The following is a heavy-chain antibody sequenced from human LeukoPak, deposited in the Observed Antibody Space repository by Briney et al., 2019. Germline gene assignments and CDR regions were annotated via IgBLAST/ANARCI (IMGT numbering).Heavy chain of an antibody. V-gene: IGHV3-53*01. Sequence: HPGGSLRLSCAASGFTVSSNYMSWVRQAPGKGLEWVSVIYSGGSTYYADSVKGRFTISRDNSKNTLYLQMNSLRAEDTAVYYCARVLAVAGPSYYFDYWGQGTLVTVSS. CDR1: GFTVSSNY. D-gene: IGHD6-19*01. J-gene: IGHJ4*02. CDR3: ARVLAVAGPSYYFDY. CDR2: IYSGGST.